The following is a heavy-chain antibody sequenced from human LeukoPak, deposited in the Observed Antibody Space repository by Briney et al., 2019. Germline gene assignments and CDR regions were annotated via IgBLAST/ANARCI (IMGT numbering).Heavy chain of an antibody. J-gene: IGHJ5*02. CDR1: GFAVSSNY. Sequence: GGSLRLSCAASGFAVSSNYVSWVRQAPGKGLEWVSVIYSGGSTYYADSVKRRFTISRDNSKNTLYLQVNSLRAEDTAVYYCARGFGYCSGGSCYSDWFDPWGQGTLVTVSS. D-gene: IGHD2-15*01. CDR3: ARGFGYCSGGSCYSDWFDP. CDR2: IYSGGST. V-gene: IGHV3-66*01.